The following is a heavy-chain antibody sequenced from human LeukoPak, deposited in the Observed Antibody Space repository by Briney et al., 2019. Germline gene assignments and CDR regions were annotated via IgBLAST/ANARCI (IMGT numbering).Heavy chain of an antibody. CDR2: IKQDGSEK. D-gene: IGHD3-3*01. Sequence: GGSLRLSRAVSGFRFNNYWMSWVRQAPGKRLERVANIKQDGSEKYYVDYVKGRFSISRDNAKNSLYLQMNSLRAEDTAVYYCARDYDFWSGYLDYWGQGTLVTVSS. V-gene: IGHV3-7*05. CDR1: GFRFNNYW. J-gene: IGHJ4*02. CDR3: ARDYDFWSGYLDY.